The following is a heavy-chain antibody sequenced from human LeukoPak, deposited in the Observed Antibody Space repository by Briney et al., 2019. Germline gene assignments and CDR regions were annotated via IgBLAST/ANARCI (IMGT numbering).Heavy chain of an antibody. CDR2: INHSGST. CDR3: ARGRVGTYYYRSGSYYNHNWFDP. Sequence: PSETLSLTXAVYGGTFSGYYWSWIRQPPGKGLEWIGEINHSGSTNYNPSLKSRVTISVDTSKNQFSLKLSSVTAADTAVYYCARGRVGTYYYRSGSYYNHNWFDPWGQGTLVTVSS. CDR1: GGTFSGYY. D-gene: IGHD3-10*01. J-gene: IGHJ5*02. V-gene: IGHV4-34*01.